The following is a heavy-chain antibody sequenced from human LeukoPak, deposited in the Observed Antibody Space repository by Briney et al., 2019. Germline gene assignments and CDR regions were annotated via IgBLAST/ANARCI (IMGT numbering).Heavy chain of an antibody. CDR3: ARQRVAAANNWFDP. CDR2: IYYSGST. V-gene: IGHV4-39*01. CDR1: GGSISSRSYY. J-gene: IGHJ5*02. Sequence: ASETLSLTCTVSGGSISSRSYYWGWIRQPPGKGLEWIGSIYYSGSTYYNPSLKSRVTISVDTSKNQFSLKLSSVTAADTAVYYCARQRVAAANNWFDPWGQGTLVTVSS. D-gene: IGHD6-13*01.